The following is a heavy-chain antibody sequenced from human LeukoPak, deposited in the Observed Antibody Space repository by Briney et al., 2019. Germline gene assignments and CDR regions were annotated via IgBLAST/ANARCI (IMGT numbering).Heavy chain of an antibody. J-gene: IGHJ2*01. V-gene: IGHV1-58*01. CDR1: GFTFTSSA. Sequence: SVKVSCKASGFTFTSSAVQWVRQARGQRLEWIGWIVVGSGNTNYAQKFQERVTITRDMSTSTAYMELSSLRSEDTAVYYCAAPGKRQNWCFDLWGRGTLVTVSS. CDR3: AAPGKRQNWCFDL. CDR2: IVVGSGNT.